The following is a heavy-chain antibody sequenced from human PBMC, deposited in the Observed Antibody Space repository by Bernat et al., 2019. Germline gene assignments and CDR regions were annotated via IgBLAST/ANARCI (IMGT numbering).Heavy chain of an antibody. CDR3: AKDLETSWLGLQNDAFDI. CDR2: ISGSGGST. Sequence: EVQLLESGGGLVQPGGSLRLSCAASGFTFSSYAMTWVRQAPGKGLEWVSAISGSGGSTYYAESVKGRFTISRDNSKNTLYLQMNSLRAEDTAIYYCAKDLETSWLGLQNDAFDIWGQGTMVTVSS. CDR1: GFTFSSYA. J-gene: IGHJ3*02. D-gene: IGHD4-11*01. V-gene: IGHV3-23*01.